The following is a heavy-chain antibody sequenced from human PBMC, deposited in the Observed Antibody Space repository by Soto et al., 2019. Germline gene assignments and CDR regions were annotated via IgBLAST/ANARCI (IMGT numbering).Heavy chain of an antibody. CDR2: ISGSGGST. Sequence: EVQLLESGGGLVQPGGSLRLSCAASGFTFSSYAMSWVRQAPGKGLEWVSAISGSGGSTYYADSVKGRFTISRDNSKNTLYLQMNSLRAEDTVVYYCAKPLTMIVVVITTLDYWGQGTLVTVSS. CDR1: GFTFSSYA. J-gene: IGHJ4*02. V-gene: IGHV3-23*01. CDR3: AKPLTMIVVVITTLDY. D-gene: IGHD3-22*01.